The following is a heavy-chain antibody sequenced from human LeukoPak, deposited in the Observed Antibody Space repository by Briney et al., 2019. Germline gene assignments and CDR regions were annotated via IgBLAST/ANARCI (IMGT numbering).Heavy chain of an antibody. CDR1: GFTFDDYA. CDR2: ISWNSGSI. V-gene: IGHV3-9*01. J-gene: IGHJ4*02. D-gene: IGHD3-10*01. CDR3: ANDPYGSGRPYYFDS. Sequence: GSSLRLSCAASGFTFDDYAMHWVRQAPGKGLEGVSGISWNSGSIGYADSVQGRFTISRDNAKNSLYLQMNSLRAEATALYSCANDPYGSGRPYYFDSWGQGTLVTVSS.